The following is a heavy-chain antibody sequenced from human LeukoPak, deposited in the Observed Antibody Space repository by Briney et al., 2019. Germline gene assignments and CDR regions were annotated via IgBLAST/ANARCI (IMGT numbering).Heavy chain of an antibody. V-gene: IGHV4-59*01. D-gene: IGHD2-15*01. CDR2: IYYSGST. CDR1: GGSISSYY. Sequence: SETLSLTWTVSGGSISSYYWSWIRQPQGKGLEWIGYIYYSGSTNYNPSLKSRVTISVDTSKNQFSLKLSSVTAADTAVYYCARFPGGWFDPWGQGTLVTVSS. CDR3: ARFPGGWFDP. J-gene: IGHJ5*02.